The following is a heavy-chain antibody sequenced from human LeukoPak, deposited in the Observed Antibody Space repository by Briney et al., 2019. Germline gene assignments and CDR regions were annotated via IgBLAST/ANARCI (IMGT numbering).Heavy chain of an antibody. CDR2: ISGSGGST. Sequence: GGSLRLSCAASGFTLSSYAMSCVRQAPGKGLEWVSAISGSGGSTYYADSVKGRFTISRDNSKNTLYLQMNSLRAEDTAVYYCAKMGGDYGGLDYWGQGTLVTVSS. J-gene: IGHJ4*02. CDR3: AKMGGDYGGLDY. CDR1: GFTLSSYA. D-gene: IGHD4-17*01. V-gene: IGHV3-23*01.